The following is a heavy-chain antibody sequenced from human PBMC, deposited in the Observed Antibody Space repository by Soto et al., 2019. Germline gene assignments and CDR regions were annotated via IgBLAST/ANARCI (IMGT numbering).Heavy chain of an antibody. J-gene: IGHJ4*02. Sequence: QVQLRESGPGLVKPSQTLSLTCTVSGGSINSGGYYWNWIRQHPGKGLEWIGYMYYSGSTYYNPFLRSRGIISADTSENHFSLKLSSVTVADTAVYFCARGNRQSGYSSSWVFDYWGQGTLVNVSS. CDR3: ARGNRQSGYSSSWVFDY. D-gene: IGHD6-13*01. CDR2: MYYSGST. CDR1: GGSINSGGYY. V-gene: IGHV4-31*03.